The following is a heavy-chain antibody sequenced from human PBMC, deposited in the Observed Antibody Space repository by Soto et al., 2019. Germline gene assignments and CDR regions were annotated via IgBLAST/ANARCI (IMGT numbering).Heavy chain of an antibody. Sequence: EVQLVESGGGLVQPDRSLRLSCAASGFTFDDYAIHWVRQAPGKGLEGVSGISWNGGNICYADSVKGRFSISRDNAKNSLYLQMYSLRAEDTALYYCAKDRYGGAARMGNFFDYWGKGTVVNVSS. V-gene: IGHV3-9*01. CDR1: GFTFDDYA. CDR2: ISWNGGNI. D-gene: IGHD5-12*01. J-gene: IGHJ4*02. CDR3: AKDRYGGAARMGNFFDY.